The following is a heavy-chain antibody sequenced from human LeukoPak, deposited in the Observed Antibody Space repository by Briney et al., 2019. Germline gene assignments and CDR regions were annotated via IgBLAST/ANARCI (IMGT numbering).Heavy chain of an antibody. CDR1: GFTFSSYA. J-gene: IGHJ4*02. Sequence: GGSLRLSCAASGFTFSSYAMSWVRQAPGKGLEWVSAISGSGGSTYYADSVKGRFTISRDNSKNTLYLQMNSLRAEDTAVYYCAKSSRGSGYYDSSGYLDYWGQGTLVTVSS. CDR3: AKSSRGSGYYDSSGYLDY. D-gene: IGHD3-22*01. CDR2: ISGSGGST. V-gene: IGHV3-23*01.